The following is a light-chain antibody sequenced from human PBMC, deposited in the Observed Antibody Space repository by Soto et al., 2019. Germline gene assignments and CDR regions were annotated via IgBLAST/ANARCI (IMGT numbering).Light chain of an antibody. CDR2: GAS. V-gene: IGKV3-15*01. Sequence: EIMMTQSPATLSVSPGERATLSCRASQSVSSNLAWYQQKPGQPPRLLIYGASTRATGIPARFSGSGSGTEFTLTISSLQSEDFAVYYCQQYSDWPRTFGQGTRLEIK. CDR3: QQYSDWPRT. CDR1: QSVSSN. J-gene: IGKJ2*01.